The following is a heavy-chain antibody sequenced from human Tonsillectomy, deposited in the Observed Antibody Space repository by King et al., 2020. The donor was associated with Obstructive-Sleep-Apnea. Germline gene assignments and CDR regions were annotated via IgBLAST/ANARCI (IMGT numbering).Heavy chain of an antibody. J-gene: IGHJ4*02. CDR2: IYHSGST. Sequence: MQLQESGPGLVKPSETLSLTCSVSGYSISSGYYWGWIRQPPGKGLEWIGSIYHSGSTYYNPSLKSRVTISVDTSKNQFSLKINSVTAADTAVYYCARDVRTTVTPLFDYWGQGTLVTVSS. CDR1: GYSISSGYY. V-gene: IGHV4-38-2*02. D-gene: IGHD4-17*01. CDR3: ARDVRTTVTPLFDY.